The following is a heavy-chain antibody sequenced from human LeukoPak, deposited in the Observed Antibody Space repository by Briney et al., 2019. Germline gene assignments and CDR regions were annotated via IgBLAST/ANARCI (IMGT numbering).Heavy chain of an antibody. D-gene: IGHD3-22*01. V-gene: IGHV4-30-2*01. CDR3: ARDDNGSGDSSGYPQNYFDY. Sequence: SETLSLTCAVSGGSISSGGYSWNWIRQPPGKGLEWIGYIYHSGSTYYNPSLKSRVTISVDRSKNQFSLKLSSVTAADTAVYYCARDDNGSGDSSGYPQNYFDYWGQGTLVTVSS. J-gene: IGHJ4*02. CDR1: GGSISSGGYS. CDR2: IYHSGST.